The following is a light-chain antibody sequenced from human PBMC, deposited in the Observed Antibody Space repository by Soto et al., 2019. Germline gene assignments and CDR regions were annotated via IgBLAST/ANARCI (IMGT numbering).Light chain of an antibody. J-gene: IGKJ1*01. CDR2: AAS. V-gene: IGKV1-39*01. Sequence: DIQMTQSPSSLSASVGDRVTITCRASQSISNYLSWYQQIPGKAPKLLIYAASTLRSGVSRSGVSSRFSGSGSGTDFTLNISSLQPEDFATYYCQQSYNTPWTFGQGTKVEIK. CDR3: QQSYNTPWT. CDR1: QSISNY.